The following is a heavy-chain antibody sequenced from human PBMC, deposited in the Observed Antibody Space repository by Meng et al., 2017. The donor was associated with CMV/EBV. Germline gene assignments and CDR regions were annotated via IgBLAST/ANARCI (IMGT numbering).Heavy chain of an antibody. J-gene: IGHJ3*02. V-gene: IGHV3-74*01. CDR1: GFTFSSYW. Sequence: GESLKISCAASGFTFSSYWMHWVRQVPGKGLVWVSHTNSDGGSTSYADSVKGRFTISRDNAKNTLYLQMNSLRAEDTAVYYCARDQGGAFDIWGQGTMVTVSS. D-gene: IGHD3-16*01. CDR3: ARDQGGAFDI. CDR2: TNSDGGST.